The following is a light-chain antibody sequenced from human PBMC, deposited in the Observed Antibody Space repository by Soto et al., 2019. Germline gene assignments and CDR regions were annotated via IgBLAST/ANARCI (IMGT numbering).Light chain of an antibody. V-gene: IGKV1-27*01. CDR2: AAS. CDR3: QKYYSAPAFT. J-gene: IGKJ4*01. CDR1: QGISNI. Sequence: EIQMTQSPSSLSASAGDRATITCRASQGISNILAWYQHKPGKVPKLLIYAASTMPSGVPSRFSGSGSGTDFSLTISSLPPADVATDYCQKYYSAPAFTFGGGTKVEIK.